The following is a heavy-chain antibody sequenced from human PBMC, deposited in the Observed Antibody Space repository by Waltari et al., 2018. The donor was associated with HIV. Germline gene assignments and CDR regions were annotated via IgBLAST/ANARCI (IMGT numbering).Heavy chain of an antibody. Sequence: QVQLQESGPGLVKPSETLSPTCTASGGSISSHYWSWHRQPARKGQEWVGRIYTSGSTNYNPSLKSRVTMPVDTSKNQFALKLSSVTAADTAVYFCARDKAPAGSGSYHTLIYYYYGMDVWGQGATVTLSS. D-gene: IGHD3-10*01. J-gene: IGHJ6*02. CDR2: IYTSGST. CDR3: ARDKAPAGSGSYHTLIYYYYGMDV. V-gene: IGHV4-4*07. CDR1: GGSISSHY.